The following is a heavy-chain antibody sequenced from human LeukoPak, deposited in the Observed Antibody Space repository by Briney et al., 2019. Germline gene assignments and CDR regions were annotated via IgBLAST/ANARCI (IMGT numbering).Heavy chain of an antibody. V-gene: IGHV1-8*01. CDR2: MNPNSGNT. CDR1: GYTFTSYD. J-gene: IGHJ6*03. D-gene: IGHD6-19*01. Sequence: ASVKVSCKASGYTFTSYDINWVRQAPGQGLEWMGWMNPNSGNTGYAQKFQGRVTMTRNTSISTAYMELSSLRSEDTAVYYCAINSGWYGYYYYMDVWGKGTTVTVSS. CDR3: AINSGWYGYYYYMDV.